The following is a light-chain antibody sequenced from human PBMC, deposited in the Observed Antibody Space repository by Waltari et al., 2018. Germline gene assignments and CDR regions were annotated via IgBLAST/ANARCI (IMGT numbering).Light chain of an antibody. Sequence: QSALTQPASVSGSPGHSLTISCAGSSIDLGTYDFVTWYQQLPGTVPKLILFDVNKRPSGISARFSGSKSGNTASLTISGLLPEDEADYFCLSYTTSYPWLFGGGTRVTVL. J-gene: IGLJ3*02. CDR2: DVN. CDR1: SIDLGTYDF. V-gene: IGLV2-14*03. CDR3: LSYTTSYPWL.